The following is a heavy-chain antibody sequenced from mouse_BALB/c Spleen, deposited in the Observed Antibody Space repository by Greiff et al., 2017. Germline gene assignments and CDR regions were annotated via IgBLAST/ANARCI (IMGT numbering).Heavy chain of an antibody. V-gene: IGHV2-9*02. CDR1: GFSLTSYG. CDR2: IWAGGST. Sequence: VQGVESGPGLVAPSQSLSITCTVSGFSLTSYGVHWVRQPPGKGLEWLGVIWAGGSTNYNSALMSRLSISKDNSKSQVFLKMNSLQTDDTAMYYCARSEGFAYWGQGTLVTVSA. J-gene: IGHJ3*01. CDR3: ARSEGFAY.